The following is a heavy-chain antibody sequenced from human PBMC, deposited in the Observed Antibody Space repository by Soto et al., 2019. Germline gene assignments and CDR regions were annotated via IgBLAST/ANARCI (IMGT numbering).Heavy chain of an antibody. D-gene: IGHD5-18*01. CDR2: ISGSGGST. Sequence: PGGSLRLSCPASGFTFSSYAMSWVRQAPGKGLEWVSAISGSGGSTYYADSVKGRFTISRDNSKNTLYLQMNSLRAEDTAVYYCAKDRDLGLWHHYYYYGMDVWGQGTTVTVSS. CDR1: GFTFSSYA. V-gene: IGHV3-23*01. J-gene: IGHJ6*02. CDR3: AKDRDLGLWHHYYYYGMDV.